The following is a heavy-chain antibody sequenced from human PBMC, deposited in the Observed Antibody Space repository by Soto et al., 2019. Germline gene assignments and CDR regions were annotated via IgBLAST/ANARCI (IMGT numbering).Heavy chain of an antibody. V-gene: IGHV2-5*02. D-gene: IGHD3-10*01. CDR3: AHRWVLWCGGSIQH. J-gene: IGHJ1*01. CDR1: GFSLSTSGVG. Sequence: QITLKESGPTLVKPTQTLTLTCTFSGFSLSTSGVGVGWIRQPPGKALEWLALFYWDDDKRYSSSLKSRLTITKEPSKNQVVLTMTNMDPVETAKYYCAHRWVLWCGGSIQHWGKGTLVIVSS. CDR2: FYWDDDK.